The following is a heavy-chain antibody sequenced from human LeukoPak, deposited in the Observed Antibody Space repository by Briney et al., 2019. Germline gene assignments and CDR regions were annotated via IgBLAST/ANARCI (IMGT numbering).Heavy chain of an antibody. Sequence: PSETLSLTCAVYGGSFSGYYRSWIRQPPGKGLEWIGEINHSGSTNYNPSLKSRVTISVDTSKNQFSLKLSSVTAADTAVYYCACKARYYYYYMDVWGKGTTVTISS. CDR1: GGSFSGYY. V-gene: IGHV4-34*01. CDR3: ACKARYYYYYMDV. CDR2: INHSGST. J-gene: IGHJ6*03.